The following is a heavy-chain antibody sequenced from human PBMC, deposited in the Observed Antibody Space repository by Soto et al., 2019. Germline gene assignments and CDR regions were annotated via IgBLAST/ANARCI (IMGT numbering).Heavy chain of an antibody. CDR1: GYTFSDYS. D-gene: IGHD6-19*01. Sequence: ASVKVSCKASGYTFSDYSITWVRQAPGQGLQWMGWISGYNGNTNYAQKFQGRVTMTTEKFTSTAYMDLTSLTSDDTAVYYCARASFQYSSGWYGGDKWLDTWGQGTLVTVSS. V-gene: IGHV1-18*01. J-gene: IGHJ5*02. CDR2: ISGYNGNT. CDR3: ARASFQYSSGWYGGDKWLDT.